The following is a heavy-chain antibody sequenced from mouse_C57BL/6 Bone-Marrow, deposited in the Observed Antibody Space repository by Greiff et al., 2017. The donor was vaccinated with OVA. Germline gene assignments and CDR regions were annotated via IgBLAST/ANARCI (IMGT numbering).Heavy chain of an antibody. D-gene: IGHD1-1*01. CDR1: GFTFSDYG. V-gene: IGHV5-17*01. CDR2: ISRGSGTI. J-gene: IGHJ3*01. CDR3: ASNYYGSSYRFAY. Sequence: EVMLVESGGGLVKPGGSLKLSCAASGFTFSDYGMHWVRQAPEKGLEWVVYISRGSGTIYYADTLKGRFTFSRDNAKNTPAPQMTSLRSEETARYYCASNYYGSSYRFAYWGQGTPVTVSA.